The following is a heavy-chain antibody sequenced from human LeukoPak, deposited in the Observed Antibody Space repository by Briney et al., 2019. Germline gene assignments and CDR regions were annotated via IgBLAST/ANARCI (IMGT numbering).Heavy chain of an antibody. V-gene: IGHV1-69*04. Sequence: SVKVSCRASGGTFSSYAISWVRQAPGQGLEWMGRIIPILGIANYAQKFQGRVTITADKSTSTAYMELSSLRSEDTAVYYCARSEDYYDSSGYYDYWGQGTLVTVSS. J-gene: IGHJ4*02. CDR3: ARSEDYYDSSGYYDY. CDR1: GGTFSSYA. CDR2: IIPILGIA. D-gene: IGHD3-22*01.